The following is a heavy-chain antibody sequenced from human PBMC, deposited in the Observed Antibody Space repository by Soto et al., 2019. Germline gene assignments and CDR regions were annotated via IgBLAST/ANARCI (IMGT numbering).Heavy chain of an antibody. J-gene: IGHJ4*02. CDR1: GFTFSSYS. D-gene: IGHD2-15*01. CDR3: ARASGYCSAGDCFHFDY. Sequence: GSLRLSCAASGFTFSSYSMTWVRQAPGKGLEWVSYISSSSSTTYYADSVKGRFTISRDKAKNSLFLQMNSLRDEDTAVYYCARASGYCSAGDCFHFDYWGQGTLVTVSS. CDR2: ISSSSSTT. V-gene: IGHV3-48*02.